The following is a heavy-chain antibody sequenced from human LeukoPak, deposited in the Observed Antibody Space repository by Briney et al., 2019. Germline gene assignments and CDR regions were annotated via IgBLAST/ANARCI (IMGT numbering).Heavy chain of an antibody. J-gene: IGHJ4*02. CDR2: IYSSGNT. D-gene: IGHD3-22*01. Sequence: SETLSLTCTVSGGSISIHYWTWIRQPAGKGLEWIGRIYSSGNTNYNPSLKSRVTTSVDTSKNQFSLKLSSVTAADTAVYYCARVSSGDDSSGYYHPPEKYFDYWGQGTLVTVSS. CDR3: ARVSSGDDSSGYYHPPEKYFDY. CDR1: GGSISIHY. V-gene: IGHV4-4*07.